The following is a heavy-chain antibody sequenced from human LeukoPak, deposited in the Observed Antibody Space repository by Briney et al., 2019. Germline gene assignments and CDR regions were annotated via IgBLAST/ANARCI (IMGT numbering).Heavy chain of an antibody. CDR1: GYTLTELS. CDR3: ARKVGYGGNSNWFGP. V-gene: IGHV1-24*01. D-gene: IGHD4-23*01. CDR2: FDPEDGET. J-gene: IGHJ5*02. Sequence: ASVKVSCKVSGYTLTELSMHWVRQAPGKGLEWMGGFDPEDGETIYAQKFQGRVTMTEDTSTDTAYMELSSLRSEDTAVYYCARKVGYGGNSNWFGPWGQGTLVTVSS.